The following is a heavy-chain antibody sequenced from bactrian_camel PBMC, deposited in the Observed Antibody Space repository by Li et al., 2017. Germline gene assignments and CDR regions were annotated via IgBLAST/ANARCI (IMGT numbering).Heavy chain of an antibody. V-gene: IGHV3S53*01. CDR2: IDSDGTT. CDR1: VYTSGFWC. CDR3: AACNNWNCGTWSAYNY. J-gene: IGHJ4*01. D-gene: IGHD8*01. Sequence: QLVESGGRSVQAGGSLRLSCQSNVYTSGFWCMGWFRHGRGNQGEGVATIDSDGTTSYADSVKGRFTISRDSPKNTVYLQMSSLKPEDTAMYYCAACNNWNCGTWSAYNYWGQGTQVTVSS.